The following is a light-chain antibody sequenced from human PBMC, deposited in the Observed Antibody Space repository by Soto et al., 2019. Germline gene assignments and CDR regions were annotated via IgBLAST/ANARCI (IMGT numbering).Light chain of an antibody. Sequence: QSALTQPRSVSGSPGQSVTLSCTGTSSDVGGYHYVSWYQHHPGKAPKIIIYDVNKRPSGVPDRFSGSKSGNTASLTISGLQNEDEADYYCCSDAGSYTLVFGGGTKLTVL. CDR2: DVN. J-gene: IGLJ2*01. CDR1: SSDVGGYHY. V-gene: IGLV2-11*01. CDR3: CSDAGSYTLV.